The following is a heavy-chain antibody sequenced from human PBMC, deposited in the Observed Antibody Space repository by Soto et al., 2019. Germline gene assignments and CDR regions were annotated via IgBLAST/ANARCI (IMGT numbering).Heavy chain of an antibody. CDR3: AKGHRVTPLYPSAY. Sequence: EVQLLESGGGLVQPGGSLSLSCTASEFTFNSHAMNWVRQAPGKGLEWVSSISGSGSSTYYADSVKGRFTISRDNLRDTLYQEMSSLSAENRAVYYGAKGHRVTPLYPSAYWGPGTLITVSS. CDR1: EFTFNSHA. J-gene: IGHJ4*02. D-gene: IGHD2-15*01. CDR2: ISGSGSST. V-gene: IGHV3-23*01.